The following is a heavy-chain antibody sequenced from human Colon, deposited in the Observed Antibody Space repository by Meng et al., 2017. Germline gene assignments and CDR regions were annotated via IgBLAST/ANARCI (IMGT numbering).Heavy chain of an antibody. J-gene: IGHJ4*02. V-gene: IGHV3-30*01. CDR2: ISYDGSNK. D-gene: IGHD3-3*01. Sequence: GGSLRLSCAASGFTFSSYAMHWVRQAPGKGLEWVAVISYDGSNKYYADSVKGRFTISRDNSKNTLYLQMNSLRAEDTAVYYCARGSSIYYDFWSGYYNGDYWGQGTLVTVS. CDR1: GFTFSSYA. CDR3: ARGSSIYYDFWSGYYNGDY.